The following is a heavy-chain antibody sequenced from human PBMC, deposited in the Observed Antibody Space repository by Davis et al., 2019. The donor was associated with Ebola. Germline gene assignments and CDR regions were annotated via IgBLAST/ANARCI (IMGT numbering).Heavy chain of an antibody. J-gene: IGHJ6*02. CDR3: ARGWQRSGMDV. Sequence: HSQTLSLTCAISGDSVSSGGWNWIRQSPSRGLEWLGRTYYSSKWYNDYAVSVKSRITINLDTSKNQLSLQLNSVTPEDTAVYYCARGWQRSGMDVWGQGTTVTVSS. CDR1: GDSVSSGG. D-gene: IGHD6-19*01. CDR2: TYYSSKWYN. V-gene: IGHV6-1*01.